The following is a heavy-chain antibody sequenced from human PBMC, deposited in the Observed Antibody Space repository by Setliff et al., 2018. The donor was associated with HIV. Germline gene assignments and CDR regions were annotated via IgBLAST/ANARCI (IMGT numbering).Heavy chain of an antibody. J-gene: IGHJ3*01. D-gene: IGHD3-22*01. CDR3: ARAKFYYDSSGFFPLPAAFDF. V-gene: IGHV4-4*08. Sequence: PSETLSLTCAVFGGSFSGYFWSWIRQPPGKGLEWVGYIYSSGRTNYNPSLKSRVTMSVDTSKNQFSLKLNSVTATGTALYYCARAKFYYDSSGFFPLPAAFDFWGQGTMVTVSS. CDR2: IYSSGRT. CDR1: GGSFSGYF.